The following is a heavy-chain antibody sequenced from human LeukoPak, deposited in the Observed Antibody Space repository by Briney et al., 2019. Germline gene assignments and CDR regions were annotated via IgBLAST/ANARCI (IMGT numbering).Heavy chain of an antibody. CDR1: GFTFSSYG. J-gene: IGHJ3*02. Sequence: GGSLRLSGAASGFTFSSYGMPWVRQAPGKALEWVAVISYDGSNKYYADSLKGRFTISRDNSKNTLYLQMNSLRGEDTAVYYCAKGGFLEWLIRDAFDIWGQGTMVTVSS. CDR3: AKGGFLEWLIRDAFDI. V-gene: IGHV3-30*18. D-gene: IGHD3-3*01. CDR2: ISYDGSNK.